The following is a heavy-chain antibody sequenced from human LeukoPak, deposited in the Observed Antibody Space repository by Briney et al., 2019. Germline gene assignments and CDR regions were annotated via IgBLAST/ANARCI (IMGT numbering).Heavy chain of an antibody. D-gene: IGHD3-22*01. CDR1: GDSISSSESH. CDR3: ARVGSSGHWHYFDN. V-gene: IGHV4-39*07. CDR2: MSYSGST. Sequence: SETLSLTRSISGDSISSSESHWGWIRQTPGKGLEWIESMSYSGSTYYNPSHKSRVTISVETSKNQISLNLSSVTAADTARYYCARVGSSGHWHYFDNWGQGALVTVSS. J-gene: IGHJ4*02.